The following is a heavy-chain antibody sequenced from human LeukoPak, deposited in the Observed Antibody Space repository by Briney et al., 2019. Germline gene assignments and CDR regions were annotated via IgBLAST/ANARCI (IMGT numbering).Heavy chain of an antibody. Sequence: GSPRLSCAAPGFTLSSYWMSWGRPAPGKGVGWVARIKQDGGEKNYVGSVKGRFTTSRNNAKNSRYLQMTTLRAEDTAVYYCVRDSQLVFDYWGQGALVTVSS. J-gene: IGHJ4*02. CDR3: VRDSQLVFDY. CDR1: GFTLSSYW. CDR2: IKQDGGEK. V-gene: IGHV3-7*01. D-gene: IGHD6-6*01.